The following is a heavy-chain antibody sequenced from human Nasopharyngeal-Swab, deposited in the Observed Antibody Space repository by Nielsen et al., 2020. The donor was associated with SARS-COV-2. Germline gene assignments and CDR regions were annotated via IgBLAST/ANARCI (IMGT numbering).Heavy chain of an antibody. CDR3: SRHYYYYMDI. V-gene: IGHV4-4*02. Sequence: SETLSLTCAVSGGSISSNTWWGWVRQTPGMGLEWNVEIIHSGGTNYNPALKSRVTISVDKSKNQLSLEVTSVTAADTAVYYCSRHYYYYMDIWGKGTTVTVSS. CDR1: GGSISSNTW. J-gene: IGHJ6*03. CDR2: IIHSGGT.